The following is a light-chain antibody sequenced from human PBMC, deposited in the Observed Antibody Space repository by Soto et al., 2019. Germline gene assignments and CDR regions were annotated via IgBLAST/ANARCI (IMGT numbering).Light chain of an antibody. Sequence: EIVMTPSPATLSVSPGERATLSCRASQTVGNCLAWYQQTPGQAPRLLIYNASNRATGIPVRFSGSGSETDFTLTISSLEPEDFALYYCQQRSNWPLTFGGGTKVDIK. CDR3: QQRSNWPLT. J-gene: IGKJ4*01. CDR2: NAS. CDR1: QTVGNC. V-gene: IGKV3-11*01.